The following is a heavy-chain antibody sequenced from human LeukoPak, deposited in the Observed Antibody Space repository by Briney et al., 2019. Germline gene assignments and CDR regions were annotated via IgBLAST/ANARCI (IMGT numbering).Heavy chain of an antibody. CDR2: MNAGNGNT. V-gene: IGHV1-3*01. J-gene: IGHJ4*02. CDR1: GYIFTYYA. CDR3: ARSYGGNSFDY. Sequence: ASVKVSCKASGYIFTYYAIHWLRQAPGQRPEWMGWMNAGNGNTKYSQKFQGRITLIRDTSAATAYMELSSLRHDDLAVYYCARSYGGNSFDYWGQGTLVTVSS. D-gene: IGHD4-23*01.